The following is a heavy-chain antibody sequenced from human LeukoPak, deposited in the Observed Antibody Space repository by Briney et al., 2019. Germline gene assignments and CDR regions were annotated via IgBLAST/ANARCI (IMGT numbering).Heavy chain of an antibody. Sequence: GGSLRLSCAASGFVFSSFAMNWVRQVPGKGLEWVSGISGRAISISTYYADSVKGRLTISRDNYKNTLYLELNSLRAEDTAVYYCAKSVVRGVNSVYYFDYWGQGAMVTVSS. CDR1: GFVFSSFA. D-gene: IGHD3-10*01. CDR3: AKSVVRGVNSVYYFDY. J-gene: IGHJ4*02. CDR2: ISGRAISIST. V-gene: IGHV3-23*01.